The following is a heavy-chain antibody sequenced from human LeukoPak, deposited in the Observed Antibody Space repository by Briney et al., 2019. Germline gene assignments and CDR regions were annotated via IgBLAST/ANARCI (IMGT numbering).Heavy chain of an antibody. Sequence: GGSLRLSCAASGFTFSSYWMHWVRQAPGKGLVWVSRINSDGSSTSYADSVKGRFTISRDNAKNTLYLQMNSLRAEDTAVYYCARTSVKTGQDYYYHYGMDVWGKGTTVTVSS. CDR3: ARTSVKTGQDYYYHYGMDV. J-gene: IGHJ6*04. CDR2: INSDGSST. CDR1: GFTFSSYW. V-gene: IGHV3-74*01.